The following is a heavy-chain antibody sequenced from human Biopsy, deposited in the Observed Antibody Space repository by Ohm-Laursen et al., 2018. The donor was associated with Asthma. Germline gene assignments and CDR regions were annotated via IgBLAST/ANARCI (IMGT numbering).Heavy chain of an antibody. CDR3: ARVASYGDLYFGIDV. Sequence: SDTLSLTCAVSGGSINSGGYSWTWIRQPPGKGLEWIGYIYHRDTTYYNPSLKSRVTISLDGSKNQFSLKLSSVTAADTAVYFCARVASYGDLYFGIDVWGPGTTVSVS. CDR2: IYHRDTT. D-gene: IGHD4-17*01. V-gene: IGHV4-30-2*01. J-gene: IGHJ6*02. CDR1: GGSINSGGYS.